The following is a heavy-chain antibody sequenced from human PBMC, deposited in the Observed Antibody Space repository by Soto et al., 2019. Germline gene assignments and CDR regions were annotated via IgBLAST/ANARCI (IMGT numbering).Heavy chain of an antibody. V-gene: IGHV4-30-4*01. CDR1: GISLSTRDFF. CDR3: GSSIEVYCSGSDCYSVGHHFGS. J-gene: IGHJ4*02. Sequence: QVQLQESGPGLVKPLQTLSLSCNVSGISLSTRDFFWKWVRQYPGQGLEWIGFIDHRGSTVSNPSLRSRLSMVLDTPKSQFSLRLTSGTAADTAFYSGGSSIEVYCSGSDCYSVGHHFGSWGPGTVVTVSS. D-gene: IGHD2-15*01. CDR2: IDHRGST.